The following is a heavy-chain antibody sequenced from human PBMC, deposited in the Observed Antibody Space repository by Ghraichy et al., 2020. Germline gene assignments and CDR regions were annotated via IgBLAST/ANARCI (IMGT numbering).Heavy chain of an antibody. CDR2: IIPIFGTA. Sequence: SVKVSCKASGGTFSSYAISWVRQAPGQGLEWMGGIIPIFGTANYAQKFQGRVTITADESTSTAYMELSSLRSEDTAVYYCAGGNKVVVPAAMGGVDAFDIWGQGTMVNVSS. CDR1: GGTFSSYA. CDR3: AGGNKVVVPAAMGGVDAFDI. V-gene: IGHV1-69*13. D-gene: IGHD2-2*01. J-gene: IGHJ3*02.